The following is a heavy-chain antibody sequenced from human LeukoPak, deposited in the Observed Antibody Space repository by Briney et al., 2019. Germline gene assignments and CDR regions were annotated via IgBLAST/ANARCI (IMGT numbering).Heavy chain of an antibody. CDR1: GFTFSSYG. V-gene: IGHV3-30*02. Sequence: PGGSLRLSCAASGFTFSSYGMHWVRQAPGKGLEWVAFIRYDGSNKYYADSVKGRFTISRDNSKNTLYLQMNSLRAEDTAVYYCARSAQPLRYYYYMDVWGKGTTVTVSS. J-gene: IGHJ6*03. CDR2: IRYDGSNK. CDR3: ARSAQPLRYYYYMDV.